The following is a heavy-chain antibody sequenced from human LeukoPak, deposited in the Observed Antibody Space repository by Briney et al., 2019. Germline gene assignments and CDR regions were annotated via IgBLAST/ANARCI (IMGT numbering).Heavy chain of an antibody. Sequence: GGSLRLSCAASGFTFSSYAMSWVRQAPGKGLEWVSAISGSGGSTYYADSVKGRFTISRDNSRNSLYLQMNSLRAEDTAVYYCAKDWGNISAWYEWVDYWGQGILVTVSS. CDR3: AKDWGNISAWYEWVDY. D-gene: IGHD6-19*01. CDR1: GFTFSSYA. J-gene: IGHJ4*02. CDR2: ISGSGGST. V-gene: IGHV3-23*01.